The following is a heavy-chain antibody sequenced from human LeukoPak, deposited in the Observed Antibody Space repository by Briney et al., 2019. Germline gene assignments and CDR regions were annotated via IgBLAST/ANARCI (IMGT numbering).Heavy chain of an antibody. J-gene: IGHJ3*02. CDR2: ISSSSSYI. V-gene: IGHV3-21*01. D-gene: IGHD4-11*01. Sequence: MPGGSLRLSCAASGFTFSSYSMNWVRQAPGKGLEWVSSISSSSSYIYYADSVKGRFTISRDNAKNSLYLQMNSLRAEDTAVYYCAKPPTVTMTNDAFDIWGQGTMVTVSS. CDR1: GFTFSSYS. CDR3: AKPPTVTMTNDAFDI.